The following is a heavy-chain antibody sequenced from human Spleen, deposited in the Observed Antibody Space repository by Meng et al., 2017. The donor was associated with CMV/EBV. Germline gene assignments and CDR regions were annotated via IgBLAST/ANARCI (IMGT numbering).Heavy chain of an antibody. J-gene: IGHJ4*02. CDR1: GFTFSSYG. V-gene: IGHV3-30*02. Sequence: GESLKISCAASGFTFSSYGMHWVRQAPGKGLEWVAFIHYDGNNKYYADSVKGRFTISRDNSKNTLYLQMNSLRAEDTAVYYCAKDSKTYYYDSSGFPFDYWGQGTLVTVSS. D-gene: IGHD3-22*01. CDR3: AKDSKTYYYDSSGFPFDY. CDR2: IHYDGNNK.